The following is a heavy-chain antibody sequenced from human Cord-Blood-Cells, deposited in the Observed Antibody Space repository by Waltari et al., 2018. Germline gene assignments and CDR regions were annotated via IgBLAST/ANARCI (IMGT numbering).Heavy chain of an antibody. J-gene: IGHJ5*02. CDR3: ARVGITIFGVVGGWFDP. D-gene: IGHD3-3*01. Sequence: QVQLQESGPGLVKPSETLSLTCAVSGYSISSGYYWGWIRQPPGKGLEWIGSIYHSGSTYYHPSLKSRVTISVDTSKNQFSLKLSSVTAADTAVYYCARVGITIFGVVGGWFDPWGQGTLVTVSS. CDR2: IYHSGST. V-gene: IGHV4-38-2*01. CDR1: GYSISSGYY.